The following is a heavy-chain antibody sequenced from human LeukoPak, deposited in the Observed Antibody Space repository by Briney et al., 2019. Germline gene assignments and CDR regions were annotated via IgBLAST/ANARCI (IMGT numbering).Heavy chain of an antibody. CDR3: ARDFRVGLDV. CDR2: IYYIGIT. Sequence: SETLSLTCTVSGGSVSSGSYYWSWIPEPPGKGLEWIGYIYYIGITNYNPSLKSRVTKAVDPSKTQFSLKLSSVSASDTDVYFCARDFRVGLDVWGKGTTVTVSS. D-gene: IGHD3-10*01. J-gene: IGHJ6*04. V-gene: IGHV4-61*01. CDR1: GGSVSSGSYY.